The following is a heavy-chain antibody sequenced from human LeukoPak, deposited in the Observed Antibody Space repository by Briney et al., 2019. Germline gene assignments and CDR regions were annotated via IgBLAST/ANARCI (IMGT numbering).Heavy chain of an antibody. CDR2: ISAYNGNT. J-gene: IGHJ6*03. Sequence: GASVKVSCKASGYTFTSYGISWVRQAPGQGLEWMGWISAYNGNTNYAQKLQGRVTMTTDTSTSTAYMELSRLRSDDTAVYYCARGPLLWFGENYMDVWGKGTTVTISS. CDR3: ARGPLLWFGENYMDV. V-gene: IGHV1-18*01. D-gene: IGHD3-10*01. CDR1: GYTFTSYG.